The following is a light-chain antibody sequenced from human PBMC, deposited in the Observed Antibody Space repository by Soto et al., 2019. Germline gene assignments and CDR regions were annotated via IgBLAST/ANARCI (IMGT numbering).Light chain of an antibody. V-gene: IGKV1-5*01. CDR1: QSISSW. Sequence: DIQMTQSPSTLSASVGDRVTITCRASQSISSWLAWYQQKPGKAPKVLIYDASSLESGVPSRFSGSGSGKDFTLTFGCRQLDFFATYYCQEYSSFWTFGQGTKGDIK. CDR3: QEYSSFWT. J-gene: IGKJ1*01. CDR2: DAS.